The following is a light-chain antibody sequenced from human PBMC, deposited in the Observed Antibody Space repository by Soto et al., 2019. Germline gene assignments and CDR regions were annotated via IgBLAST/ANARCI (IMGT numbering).Light chain of an antibody. CDR2: AAS. J-gene: IGKJ3*01. Sequence: AIRMTQSPSSLSASTGDRVTITCRASQGISSYLAWYQQKSGKAPKLLIYAASTLQSGVPSRFSGSGSGTDFTLTISCLQSEDFATYYCQQYYSYPPFTFGPGTKVDIK. CDR3: QQYYSYPPFT. V-gene: IGKV1-8*01. CDR1: QGISSY.